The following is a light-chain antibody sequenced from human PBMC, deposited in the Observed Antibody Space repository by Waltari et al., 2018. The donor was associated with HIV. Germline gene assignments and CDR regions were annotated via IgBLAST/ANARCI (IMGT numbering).Light chain of an antibody. CDR2: GNS. CDR1: SSNIGAGYD. CDR3: QSYDSTGV. V-gene: IGLV1-40*01. J-gene: IGLJ3*02. Sequence: QSVLTQPPSVSGAPGQRVTLSCTGSSSNIGAGYDVHWYQPLPGTAPKLLIYGNSNRPSGVPDRFSGSKSGTSASLAITGLQAEDEADYYCQSYDSTGVFGGGTKLTVL.